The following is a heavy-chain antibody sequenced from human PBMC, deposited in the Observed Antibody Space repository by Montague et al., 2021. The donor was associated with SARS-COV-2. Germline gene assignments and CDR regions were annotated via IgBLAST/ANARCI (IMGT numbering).Heavy chain of an antibody. V-gene: IGHV3-30-3*01. CDR1: GFTFSSYA. CDR2: ISYDGSNK. D-gene: IGHD2-15*01. CDR3: ARARGGSYSYGMDV. Sequence: SLKLSCAASGFTFSSYAMHWVRQAPGKGLEWVAVISYDGSNKYYADSVKGRFTISRDNSKNTLYLQMNSLRAEDTAVYYCARARGGSYSYGMDVWGQGTTVTVSS. J-gene: IGHJ6*02.